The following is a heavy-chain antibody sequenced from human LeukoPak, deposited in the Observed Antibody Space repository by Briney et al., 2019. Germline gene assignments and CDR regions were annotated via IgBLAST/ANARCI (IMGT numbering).Heavy chain of an antibody. CDR3: HLVRGGGYFDY. CDR2: IFPSGGEI. D-gene: IGHD3-10*01. CDR1: GFTFSTFA. Sequence: PGGSLRLSCEASGFTFSTFAMIWVRQPPGKGLEWVSSIFPSGGEIHYADSVRGRFTISRDNAKNSLYLQMNSLRAEDTAVYYCHLVRGGGYFDYWGQGTLVIVSS. J-gene: IGHJ4*02. V-gene: IGHV3-21*01.